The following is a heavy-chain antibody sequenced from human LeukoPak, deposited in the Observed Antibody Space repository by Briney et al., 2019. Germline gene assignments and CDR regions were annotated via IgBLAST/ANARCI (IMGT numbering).Heavy chain of an antibody. J-gene: IGHJ4*02. CDR1: GFTVSSNY. CDR3: ARDVSGDGFGSFDH. V-gene: IGHV3-66*01. D-gene: IGHD5-24*01. Sequence: GGSLRLSCAASGFTVSSNYMSWVRQAPGKGLEWVSVIYSGGSTYYADSVKGRFTISRDNSKNTLYLQMNSLRAEDTAVYYCARDVSGDGFGSFDHWGRGILVTVSS. CDR2: IYSGGST.